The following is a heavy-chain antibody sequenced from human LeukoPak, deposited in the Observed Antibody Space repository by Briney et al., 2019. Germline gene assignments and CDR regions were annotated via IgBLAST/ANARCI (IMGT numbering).Heavy chain of an antibody. CDR3: ARVLDYDSSGRDAFDI. Sequence: PGRSLRLSCAASGFAFSSYSMNWVRQAPGKGLEWVSSISSSSSYIYYADSVKGRFTISRDNAKNSLYLQMNSLRAEDTAVYYCARVLDYDSSGRDAFDIWGQGTMVTVSS. CDR2: ISSSSSYI. CDR1: GFAFSSYS. J-gene: IGHJ3*02. V-gene: IGHV3-21*01. D-gene: IGHD3-22*01.